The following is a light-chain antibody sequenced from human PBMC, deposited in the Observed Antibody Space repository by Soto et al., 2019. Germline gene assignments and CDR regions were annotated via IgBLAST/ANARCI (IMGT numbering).Light chain of an antibody. J-gene: IGLJ2*01. V-gene: IGLV2-14*01. Sequence: QSALTQPASVSGSPGQSITIPCTGTSSDVGGYNFVSWYQQYPGKAPKLMIYDVTNRPSGVSNRFSASKSGNTASLTISGLQAEDEANYYCSSYTSSSTLVVFGGGTQXTV. CDR3: SSYTSSSTLVV. CDR2: DVT. CDR1: SSDVGGYNF.